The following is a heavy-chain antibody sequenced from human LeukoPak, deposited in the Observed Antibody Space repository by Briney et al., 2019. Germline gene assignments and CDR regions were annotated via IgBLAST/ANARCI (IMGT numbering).Heavy chain of an antibody. Sequence: SVKVSCKASGGTFSSYAISWVRQAPGQGLEWMGRIIPILGIANYAQKFQGRVTITADKSTSTAYMELSSLRSEDTAVYYCARKATMVRGENGFDPWGQGTLVTVSS. CDR3: ARKATMVRGENGFDP. V-gene: IGHV1-69*04. D-gene: IGHD3-10*01. CDR1: GGTFSSYA. J-gene: IGHJ5*02. CDR2: IIPILGIA.